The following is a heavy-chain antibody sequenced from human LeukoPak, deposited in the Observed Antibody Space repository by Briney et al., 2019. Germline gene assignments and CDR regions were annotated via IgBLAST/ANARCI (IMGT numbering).Heavy chain of an antibody. J-gene: IGHJ5*02. CDR2: IIPLFGIA. Sequence: SVKVSCKASGGTFSSYAISWVRQAPGQGLEWMGGIIPLFGIAKYAQKFQGRVTITADESTSTAYMELSSLRSEDTAVYYCATRYCSSTSCSFNWFDPWGQGTLVTVSS. CDR1: GGTFSSYA. V-gene: IGHV1-69*01. CDR3: ATRYCSSTSCSFNWFDP. D-gene: IGHD2-2*01.